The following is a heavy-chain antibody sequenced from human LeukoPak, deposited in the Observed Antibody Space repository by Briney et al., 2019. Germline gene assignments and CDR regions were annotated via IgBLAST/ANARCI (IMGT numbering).Heavy chain of an antibody. CDR3: ARSPEGGYCSNSSCYIFDY. J-gene: IGHJ4*02. V-gene: IGHV3-21*04. Sequence: PGGSLRLSCAASGFTFSNYGMNWVRQTPDKGLEWVASISSTSSYIYYTDSVRGRFTISRDNSKNTLYLQMNSLRVEDTAVYYCARSPEGGYCSNSSCYIFDYWGQGTLVTVSS. CDR1: GFTFSNYG. D-gene: IGHD2-2*02. CDR2: ISSTSSYI.